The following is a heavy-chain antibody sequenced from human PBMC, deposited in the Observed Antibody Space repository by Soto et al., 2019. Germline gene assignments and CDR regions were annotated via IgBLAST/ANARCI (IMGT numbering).Heavy chain of an antibody. Sequence: WASVKVSCKASGGTFSSYTISWVRQAPGQGLEWMGGIIPIFGTANYAQKFQGRVTITADESTSTAYMELSSLRSEDTAVYYCATASGSSENYYYGMDVWGQGTTVTVSS. V-gene: IGHV1-69*13. CDR2: IIPIFGTA. D-gene: IGHD6-13*01. CDR1: GGTFSSYT. J-gene: IGHJ6*02. CDR3: ATASGSSENYYYGMDV.